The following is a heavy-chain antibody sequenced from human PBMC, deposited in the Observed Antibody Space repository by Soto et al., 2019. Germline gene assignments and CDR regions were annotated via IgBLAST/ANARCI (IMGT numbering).Heavy chain of an antibody. CDR2: IIPILTTS. D-gene: IGHD6-13*01. Sequence: QVQLVQSGAEVKKPGSSVKVSCKASGGTFSSYSISWVRQAPGQGLEWMGRIIPILTTSNYAQKFQGRVTITADTSTNTAYMELRSLRSEATAVYYCAIAAAATFDCWGQGTLVTVSS. CDR3: AIAAAATFDC. V-gene: IGHV1-69*08. CDR1: GGTFSSYS. J-gene: IGHJ4*02.